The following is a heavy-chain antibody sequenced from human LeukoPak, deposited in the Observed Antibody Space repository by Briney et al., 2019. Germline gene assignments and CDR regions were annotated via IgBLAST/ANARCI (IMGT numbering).Heavy chain of an antibody. V-gene: IGHV4-4*02. Sequence: PSETLSLTCAVSGGSISSSNWWSWVRQPPGKGLEWIGEIYHSGSTNYNPSLKSRVTISVDKSKNQFSLKLSSVTAADTAVYYCARGVRYSSGWYMDYWGQGTLVTVSS. CDR3: ARGVRYSSGWYMDY. D-gene: IGHD6-19*01. CDR2: IYHSGST. CDR1: GGSISSSNW. J-gene: IGHJ4*02.